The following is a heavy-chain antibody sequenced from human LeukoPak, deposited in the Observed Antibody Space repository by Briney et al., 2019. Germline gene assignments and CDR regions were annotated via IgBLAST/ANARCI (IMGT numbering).Heavy chain of an antibody. CDR2: ISAYNGNT. D-gene: IGHD2-2*02. V-gene: IGHV1-18*01. J-gene: IGHJ5*02. CDR1: GYTSTSYG. CDR3: ARDFCSSTSCYTFSWFDP. Sequence: ASVKVSCKASGYTSTSYGISWVRQAPGQGLEWMGWISAYNGNTNYAQKLQGRVTMTTDTSTSTAYMELRSLRSDDTAVYYCARDFCSSTSCYTFSWFDPWGQGTLVTVSS.